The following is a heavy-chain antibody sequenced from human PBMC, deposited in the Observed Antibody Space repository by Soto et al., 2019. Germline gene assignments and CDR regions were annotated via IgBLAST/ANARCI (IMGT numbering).Heavy chain of an antibody. J-gene: IGHJ4*02. V-gene: IGHV3-11*01. D-gene: IGHD2-15*01. CDR1: GFTFSNYY. Sequence: GSLRLSCAASGFTFSNYYMTWIRQAPGKGLEWISYISSSSSTISYSDSVQGRFAVSRDNAKNSQDLQMNSLTVEDTAVYYCARGLPGHCSAGSCYPVDHWGQGTLVTVSS. CDR2: ISSSSSTI. CDR3: ARGLPGHCSAGSCYPVDH.